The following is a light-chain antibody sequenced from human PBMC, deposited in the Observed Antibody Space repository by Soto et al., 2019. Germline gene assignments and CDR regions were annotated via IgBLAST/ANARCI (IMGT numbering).Light chain of an antibody. Sequence: XTGTSSDVGGYNYVSWYQQHPGKAPKLMIYDVSNRPSGVSNRFSGSKSGNTASLTISGLQAEDEADYYCSSYTSSSTLYVFGTGTKVTVL. CDR3: SSYTSSSTLYV. CDR2: DVS. V-gene: IGLV2-14*04. CDR1: SSDVGGYNY. J-gene: IGLJ1*01.